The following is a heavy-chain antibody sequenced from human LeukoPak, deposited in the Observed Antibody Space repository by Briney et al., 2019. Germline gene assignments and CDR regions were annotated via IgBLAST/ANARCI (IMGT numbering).Heavy chain of an antibody. V-gene: IGHV1-69*01. D-gene: IGHD3-22*01. Sequence: ASVKVSCKASGGTFSSYAISWVRQAPGQGLEWMGGIIPIFGTANYAQKFQGRVTITADESTSTAYMELSSLRSEDTAVYYCARSDTYYYDSSGYYYLDYWGQGTLVTVSS. J-gene: IGHJ4*02. CDR2: IIPIFGTA. CDR3: ARSDTYYYDSSGYYYLDY. CDR1: GGTFSSYA.